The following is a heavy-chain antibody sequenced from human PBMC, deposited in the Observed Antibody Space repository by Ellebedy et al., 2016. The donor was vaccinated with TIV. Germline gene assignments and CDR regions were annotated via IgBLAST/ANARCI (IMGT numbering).Heavy chain of an antibody. V-gene: IGHV3-7*03. CDR3: ADDPWGVGPAFDI. Sequence: PGGSLRLSCAASGFTFSGYWMSWVRQAPGKGLEWVANIKEDGSEAYYVDSVKGRFTISRDNSKNTLYLRMDSLRVEDTAIYYCADDPWGVGPAFDIWGQGTMVTVSS. D-gene: IGHD1-1*01. J-gene: IGHJ3*02. CDR1: GFTFSGYW. CDR2: IKEDGSEA.